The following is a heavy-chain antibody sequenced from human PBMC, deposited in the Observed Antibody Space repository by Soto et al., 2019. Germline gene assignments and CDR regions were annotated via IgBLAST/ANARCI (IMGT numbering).Heavy chain of an antibody. V-gene: IGHV3-30*18. J-gene: IGHJ3*02. CDR2: ISDDGNSK. Sequence: QVQLVESGGGVVQPGRSLRLSCAASGFTFSTYGMYWVRQAPGKGREWVAVISDDGNSKYYADSVKGRFTISRDNSKNTVYLQMNSLSLEDTAVYYCAKDQTHAFDIWGQGTMVTVSS. CDR1: GFTFSTYG. CDR3: AKDQTHAFDI.